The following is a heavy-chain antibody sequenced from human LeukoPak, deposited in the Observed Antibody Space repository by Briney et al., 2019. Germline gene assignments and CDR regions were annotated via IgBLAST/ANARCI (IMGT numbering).Heavy chain of an antibody. Sequence: PGGSLRLSCAASGFIVSQNYMSWVRQAPGKGLEWVSVIFRGDDTNYVDSVKGRFTIFRDNSKNTLYLQMNSLTAEDTAVYYCARDSAHKYYYDSSGYGWFDPWGQGTLVTVSS. D-gene: IGHD3-22*01. J-gene: IGHJ5*02. V-gene: IGHV3-66*01. CDR1: GFIVSQNY. CDR3: ARDSAHKYYYDSSGYGWFDP. CDR2: IFRGDDT.